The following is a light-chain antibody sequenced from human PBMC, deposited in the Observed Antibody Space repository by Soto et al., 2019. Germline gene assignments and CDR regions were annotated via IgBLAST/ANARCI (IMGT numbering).Light chain of an antibody. CDR1: SSDFGNFNY. J-gene: IGLJ1*01. V-gene: IGLV2-14*01. Sequence: QSALTQPASVSGSPGQSITISCTGASSDFGNFNYVSWYQQHPGKAPKLMIYEVSNRPSGVSNRFSGSKSGNTASLTISGLQAEDEADYYCSSYTSSSVFGTGTKLTVL. CDR2: EVS. CDR3: SSYTSSSV.